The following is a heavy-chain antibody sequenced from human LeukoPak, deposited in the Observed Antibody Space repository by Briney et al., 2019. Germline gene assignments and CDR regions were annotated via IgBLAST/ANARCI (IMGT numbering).Heavy chain of an antibody. D-gene: IGHD1-14*01. CDR2: IYHSGST. CDR3: ARDLSGILRNWFDP. CDR1: GYSISSAYY. J-gene: IGHJ5*02. Sequence: KSSETLSLTCAVSGYSISSAYYWGWIRQPPGKGLEWIGSIYHSGSTYYNPSLKSRVTISVDTSKNQFSLKLSSVTAADTAVYYCARDLSGILRNWFDPWGQRTLVTVSS. V-gene: IGHV4-38-2*02.